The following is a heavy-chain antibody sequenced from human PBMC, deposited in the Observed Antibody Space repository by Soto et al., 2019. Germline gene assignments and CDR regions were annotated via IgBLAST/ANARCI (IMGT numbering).Heavy chain of an antibody. CDR3: ARLYPSTDY. V-gene: IGHV1-18*01. J-gene: IGHJ4*02. CDR1: GYTFTSYG. CDR2: ISAYNGNP. Sequence: ASVKVSCKASGYTFTSYGISWVRQAPGQGLEWMGWISAYNGNPNYAQKFQGRVTMTTDTSPTTAYMELRSLRSDDTAVYYCARLYPSTDYWGQGTLVTVSS. D-gene: IGHD2-2*02.